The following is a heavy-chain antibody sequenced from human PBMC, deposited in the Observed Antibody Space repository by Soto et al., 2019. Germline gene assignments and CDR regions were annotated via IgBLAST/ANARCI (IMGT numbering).Heavy chain of an antibody. CDR1: GGSISSGGYY. Sequence: SETLSLTCTVSGGSISSGGYYWSWIRQHPGKGLEWIGYIYYSGSTYYNPSLKSRVTISVDTSKNQFSLKLSSVTAADTAVYYCARDSKVAGTFDYWGQGTLVTVSS. J-gene: IGHJ4*02. CDR3: ARDSKVAGTFDY. D-gene: IGHD2-15*01. CDR2: IYYSGST. V-gene: IGHV4-31*03.